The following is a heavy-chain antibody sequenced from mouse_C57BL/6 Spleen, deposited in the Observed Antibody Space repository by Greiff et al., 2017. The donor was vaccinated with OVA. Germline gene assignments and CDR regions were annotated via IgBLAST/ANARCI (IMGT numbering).Heavy chain of an antibody. J-gene: IGHJ4*01. V-gene: IGHV1-47*01. CDR2: FHPYNDDS. Sequence: VPLQQSGAELVKPGASVKMSCKASGYTFTTYPIVWMKKNHGKSLEWIGNFHPYNDDSKYNEKFKGKATLTVEKSSSTVYLEFSRLTSAASAVYYCSRRGCNYGAMDYWGQGTSVTVSS. D-gene: IGHD2-1*01. CDR1: GYTFTTYP. CDR3: SRRGCNYGAMDY.